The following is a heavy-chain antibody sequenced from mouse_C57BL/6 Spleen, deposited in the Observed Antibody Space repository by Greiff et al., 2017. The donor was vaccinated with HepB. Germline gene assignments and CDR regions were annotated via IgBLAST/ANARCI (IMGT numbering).Heavy chain of an antibody. CDR3: AREGDYEGLAAY. CDR1: GYSITSGYY. D-gene: IGHD2-4*01. J-gene: IGHJ3*01. CDR2: ISYDGSN. Sequence: VQLKESGPGLVKPSQSLSLTCSVTGYSITSGYYWNWIRQFPGNKLEWMGYISYDGSNNYNPSLKNRISITRDTSKNQFFLKLNSVTTEDTATYYCAREGDYEGLAAYWGQGTLVTVSA. V-gene: IGHV3-6*01.